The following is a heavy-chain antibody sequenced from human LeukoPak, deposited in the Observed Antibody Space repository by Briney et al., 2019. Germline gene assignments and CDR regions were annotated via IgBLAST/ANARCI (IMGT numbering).Heavy chain of an antibody. CDR2: INPSGGST. D-gene: IGHD6-13*01. J-gene: IGHJ5*02. CDR3: ARSAEVTYSSSGEWFDP. CDR1: GYTFTSYY. Sequence: GASVRVSCKASGYTFTSYYMHCVRQAPVQGLEWMGIINPSGGSTSYAQKFQGRVTMTRDMSTSTVYMELSSLRSEDTAVYYCARSAEVTYSSSGEWFDPWGQGTLVTVSS. V-gene: IGHV1-46*01.